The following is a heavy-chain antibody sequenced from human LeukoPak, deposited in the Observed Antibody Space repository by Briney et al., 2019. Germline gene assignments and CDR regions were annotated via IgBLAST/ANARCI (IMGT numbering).Heavy chain of an antibody. CDR2: ISSKAYYGKT. V-gene: IGHV3-49*03. Sequence: GGSLRLSCTASGFIFGDYAMRWFRQAPGKGLEWVGFISSKAYYGKTEYAASVKGRFTIYRDDSKRIVYLKMQSLKNEDAGVYCSTRAAEGVAGTVDYYYYMDGGSKGTTVTIPS. J-gene: IGHJ6*03. D-gene: IGHD6-19*01. CDR3: TRAAEGVAGTVDYYYYMDG. CDR1: GFIFGDYA.